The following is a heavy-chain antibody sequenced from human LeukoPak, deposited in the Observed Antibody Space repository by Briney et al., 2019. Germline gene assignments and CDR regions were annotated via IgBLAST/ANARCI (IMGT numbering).Heavy chain of an antibody. CDR2: ISGSGGST. CDR1: GFTFSSYA. J-gene: IGHJ4*02. D-gene: IGHD3-9*01. V-gene: IGHV3-23*01. Sequence: GGSLRLSCAASGFTFSSYAMSWVRQAPGKGLEWVSAISGSGGSTYYADSVKGRFTISRDNSKNTLYLQMNSLRAEDTAVYYCASHRGVLRYFDWLLHGYYFDYWGQGTLVTVSS. CDR3: ASHRGVLRYFDWLLHGYYFDY.